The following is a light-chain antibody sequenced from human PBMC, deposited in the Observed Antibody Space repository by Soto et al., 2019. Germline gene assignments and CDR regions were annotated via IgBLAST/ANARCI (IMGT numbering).Light chain of an antibody. CDR2: DVS. Sequence: QSALTQPASVSGSPGQSITISCTGTSSDVGGYNYVSWYQQHPGKAPKLMIYDVSNRPSGVSNRFSGSNSGNTASLTISGLQAEDEAEYYCSSYTGSSTLVVFGGGTKVTVL. V-gene: IGLV2-14*01. CDR1: SSDVGGYNY. CDR3: SSYTGSSTLVV. J-gene: IGLJ2*01.